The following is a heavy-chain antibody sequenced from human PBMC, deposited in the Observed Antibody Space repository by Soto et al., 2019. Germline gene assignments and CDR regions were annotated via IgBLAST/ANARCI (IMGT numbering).Heavy chain of an antibody. CDR1: GYTFTGYY. V-gene: IGHV1-2*04. CDR3: ATERYDFWSGYDYYYGMDV. D-gene: IGHD3-3*01. Sequence: ASGKVSCKASGYTFTGYYMHWVRQAPGQGLEWMGWINPNSGGTNYAQKFQGWVTMTRDTSISTAYMELSRLRSDDTAVYYCATERYDFWSGYDYYYGMDVWGQGTTVTVSS. J-gene: IGHJ6*02. CDR2: INPNSGGT.